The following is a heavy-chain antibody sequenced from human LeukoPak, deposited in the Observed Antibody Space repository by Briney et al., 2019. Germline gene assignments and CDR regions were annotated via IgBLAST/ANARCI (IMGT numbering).Heavy chain of an antibody. J-gene: IGHJ4*02. CDR2: IIPIFGTA. CDR3: ARDLGGGYNLNY. Sequence: SVTVSCLPSVYTFTGYYMHWVRQAPGQGLEWMGGIIPIFGTANYAQKFQGRVTITADESTSTAYMELSSLRSEDTAVYYCARDLGGGYNLNYWGQGTLVTVSS. V-gene: IGHV1-69*13. CDR1: VYTFTGYY. D-gene: IGHD5-24*01.